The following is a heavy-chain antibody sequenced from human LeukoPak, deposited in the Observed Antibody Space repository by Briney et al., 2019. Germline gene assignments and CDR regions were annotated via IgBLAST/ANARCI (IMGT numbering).Heavy chain of an antibody. V-gene: IGHV3-23*01. J-gene: IGHJ4*02. Sequence: GGSLRLSCAASGFTFSSYAMSWVRQVPGKGLEWVSRISGSGGSTYYADSVKGRFTISRDNSKNTLYLQMNSLTAEDTAVHYCAKDSITIFGVVIGPNDYWGQGTLVTVSS. CDR1: GFTFSSYA. D-gene: IGHD3-3*01. CDR2: ISGSGGST. CDR3: AKDSITIFGVVIGPNDY.